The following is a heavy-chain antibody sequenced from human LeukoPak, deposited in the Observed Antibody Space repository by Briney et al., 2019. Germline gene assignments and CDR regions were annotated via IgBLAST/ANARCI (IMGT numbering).Heavy chain of an antibody. Sequence: GGSLRLSCAASGFTFSSYGMHWVRQAPGKGLEWVAFIRYDGSNKYYADSVKGRFTISRDNSKNTLFLQMNSLRAEDTAVYYCAKYLSEDYVEIEVDYRGQGTLVTVSS. D-gene: IGHD4-17*01. V-gene: IGHV3-30*02. CDR2: IRYDGSNK. J-gene: IGHJ4*02. CDR3: AKYLSEDYVEIEVDY. CDR1: GFTFSSYG.